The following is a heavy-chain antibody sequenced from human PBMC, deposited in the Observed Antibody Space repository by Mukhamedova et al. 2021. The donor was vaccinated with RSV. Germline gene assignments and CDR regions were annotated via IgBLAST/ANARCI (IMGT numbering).Heavy chain of an antibody. V-gene: IGHV3-23*01. CDR3: SKGVGIVVLPASGTYYLFDP. J-gene: IGHJ5*02. CDR2: ISGSGGST. Sequence: GKGLEWVSAISGSGGSTYYADSVKGRFTISRDNSKNTLYLQMNSLRAEDTAVYYCSKGVGIVVLPASGTYYLFDPWGQGTLFTVSS. D-gene: IGHD2-2*03.